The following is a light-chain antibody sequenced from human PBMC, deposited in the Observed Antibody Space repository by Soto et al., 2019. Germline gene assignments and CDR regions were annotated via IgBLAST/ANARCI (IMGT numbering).Light chain of an antibody. CDR3: CSYAGTYSII. J-gene: IGLJ2*01. V-gene: IGLV2-11*01. Sequence: QSALTQPRSVSGSPGQSVTISCTGTSSDVGRFNYVSWYQQRPGKAPKVMIYDVSKRPSGVPDRFSGSKSGNTASLTISGLQADDEADYYCCSYAGTYSIIFGVGTKLTVL. CDR2: DVS. CDR1: SSDVGRFNY.